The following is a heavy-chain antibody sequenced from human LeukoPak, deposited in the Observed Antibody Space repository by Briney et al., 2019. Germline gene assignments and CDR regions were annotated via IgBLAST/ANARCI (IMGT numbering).Heavy chain of an antibody. Sequence: AAVKVPCKASGYTLTRYYMHWVRPAPGQGLEWMGWINPNSGGKHYAQKFQGRVTMTRDTSHSTGYTEVRRPRSHDPALLYCARVSTAKLDRTGREFDYWGEGTLVTVSS. D-gene: IGHD3/OR15-3a*01. J-gene: IGHJ4*02. CDR1: GYTLTRYY. CDR3: ARVSTAKLDRTGREFDY. CDR2: INPNSGGK. V-gene: IGHV1-2*02.